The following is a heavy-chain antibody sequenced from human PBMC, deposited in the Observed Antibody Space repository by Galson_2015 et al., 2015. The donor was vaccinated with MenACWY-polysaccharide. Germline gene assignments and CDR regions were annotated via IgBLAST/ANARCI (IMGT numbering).Heavy chain of an antibody. CDR3: ARHVIGGGYFDY. D-gene: IGHD2/OR15-2a*01. CDR1: GYTFSRYP. CDR2: ITGGNGDT. V-gene: IGHV1-3*01. Sequence: QSGAEVKKPGESLKVSCKASGYTFSRYPIHWVRQAPGQRFEWMGWITGGNGDTKYSEKLQGRVSITKDTSANTVYMELSSLTYEDTAVVYCARHVIGGGYFDYWGQGTLVTVSS. J-gene: IGHJ4*02.